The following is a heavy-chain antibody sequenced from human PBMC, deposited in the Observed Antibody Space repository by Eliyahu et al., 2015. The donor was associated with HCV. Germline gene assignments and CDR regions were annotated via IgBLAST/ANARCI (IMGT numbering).Heavy chain of an antibody. CDR3: ARVMTTVVTNWFDP. V-gene: IGHV1-18*01. CDR1: GYXFTSYG. CDR2: ISAYNGNT. Sequence: QVQLVQSGAEVKKPGASVKVSCKASGYXFTSYGXSWVRQAPGQGLXWMGWISAYNGNTNYAQKLQGRVTMTTDTSTSTAYMELRSLRSDDTAVYYCARVMTTVVTNWFDPWGQGTLVTVSS. D-gene: IGHD4-23*01. J-gene: IGHJ5*02.